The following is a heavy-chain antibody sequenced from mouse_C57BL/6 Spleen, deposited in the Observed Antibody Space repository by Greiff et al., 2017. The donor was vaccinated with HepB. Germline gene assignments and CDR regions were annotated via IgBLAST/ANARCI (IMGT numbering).Heavy chain of an antibody. CDR1: GYTFTSYW. CDR2: IDPSDSET. Sequence: QVQLQQPGAELVRPGSSVKLSCKASGYTFTSYWMHWVKQRPKQGLEWIGNIDPSDSETHYNQKFKDKATLSVDKSSSTAYMQLSSLTSEDSAVYYCARSGITTVVAPFGYWGQGTTLTVSS. CDR3: ARSGITTVVAPFGY. J-gene: IGHJ2*01. D-gene: IGHD1-1*01. V-gene: IGHV1-52*01.